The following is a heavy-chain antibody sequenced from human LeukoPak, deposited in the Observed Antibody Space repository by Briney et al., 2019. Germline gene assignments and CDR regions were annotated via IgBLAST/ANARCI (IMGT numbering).Heavy chain of an antibody. J-gene: IGHJ4*02. CDR1: GFTFTSYA. D-gene: IGHD2/OR15-2a*01. CDR2: ISGDGEST. CDR3: ARDEYKADAY. V-gene: IGHV3-23*01. Sequence: GGSLRLSCAASGFTFTSYALDWVRQAPGKGLEWISVISGDGESTHYADSVKGRFTISRDNSKNTLYLQMNSLRAEDTAVYYCARDEYKADAYWGQGTLVTV.